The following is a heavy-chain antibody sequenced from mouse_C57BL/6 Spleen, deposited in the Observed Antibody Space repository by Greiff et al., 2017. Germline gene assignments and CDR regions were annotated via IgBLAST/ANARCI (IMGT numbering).Heavy chain of an antibody. Sequence: EVQGVESGGGLVKPGGSLKLSCAASGFTFSDYGMHWVRQAPEKGLEWVAYISSGSSTIYYADTVKGRFTISRDNAKNTLFLQMTSLRSEYTAMYYCAREDYDDGYAMDYWGQGTSVTVSS. D-gene: IGHD2-4*01. CDR3: AREDYDDGYAMDY. CDR1: GFTFSDYG. V-gene: IGHV5-17*01. J-gene: IGHJ4*01. CDR2: ISSGSSTI.